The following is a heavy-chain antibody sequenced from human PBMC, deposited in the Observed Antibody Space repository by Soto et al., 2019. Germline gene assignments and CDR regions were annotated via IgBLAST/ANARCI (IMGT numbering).Heavy chain of an antibody. CDR1: GFTFRGSG. V-gene: IGHV3-30*03. CDR2: ISYNGGIE. CDR3: ALSAWTYDYYAFDV. D-gene: IGHD3-3*01. Sequence: VELVESGGGVVQPGRSLRLSCVVSGFTFRGSGMHWVRQVPGKGLEWVAVISYNGGIEYYADSVKGRFTISRDNSKNMLNLQMNSLRAEDTAVYSCALSAWTYDYYAFDVWGQGTTVTVSS. J-gene: IGHJ6*02.